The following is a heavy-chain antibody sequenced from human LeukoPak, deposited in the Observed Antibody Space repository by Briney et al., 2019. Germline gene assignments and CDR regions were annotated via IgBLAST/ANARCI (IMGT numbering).Heavy chain of an antibody. J-gene: IGHJ4*02. CDR3: VSPRGFSYGYFDY. CDR1: GXSISSSSSY. D-gene: IGHD5-18*01. Sequence: SETLSLTCTVSGXSISSSSSYWGWIRQPPGKGLEWIGSIYYSKNTYYNPSLKSRVTISADTSKNQFSLTLGSVSATDTAVYYCVSPRGFSYGYFDYWGQGTLVTVSS. V-gene: IGHV4-39*01. CDR2: IYYSKNT.